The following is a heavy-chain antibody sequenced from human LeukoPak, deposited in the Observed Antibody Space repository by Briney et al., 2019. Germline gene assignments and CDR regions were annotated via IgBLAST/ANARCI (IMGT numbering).Heavy chain of an antibody. CDR1: GDDFSRSC. Sequence: GQSLKISCPVSGDDFSRSCICWVRHVPGKGLDWMGIIFPEYSDSRYSPSFQGHVTFSAAKSTNTAYLHWSSLRASDTAIYFCARHALPRYASTQPFGAWGQGTLVTVSS. D-gene: IGHD2-2*01. CDR2: IFPEYSDS. V-gene: IGHV5-51*01. J-gene: IGHJ5*02. CDR3: ARHALPRYASTQPFGA.